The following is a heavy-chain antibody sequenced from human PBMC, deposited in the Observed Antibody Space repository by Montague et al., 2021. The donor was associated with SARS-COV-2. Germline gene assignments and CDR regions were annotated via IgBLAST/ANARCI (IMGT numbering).Heavy chain of an antibody. D-gene: IGHD3-10*01. Sequence: SETLSLTCTVSGGSISCSNYYWGWIRQPPGKGLEWIGNMYYSGSTYYNPSLKSRVTIPIDTSKNQFSLELSSVTAADTAVYYCARDDIVLQGVTKGMDVWGQGTTVTASS. CDR2: MYYSGST. CDR3: ARDDIVLQGVTKGMDV. CDR1: GGSISCSNYY. V-gene: IGHV4-39*07. J-gene: IGHJ6*02.